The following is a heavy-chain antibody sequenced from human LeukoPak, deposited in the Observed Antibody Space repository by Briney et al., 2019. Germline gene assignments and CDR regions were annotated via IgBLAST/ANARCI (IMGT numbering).Heavy chain of an antibody. D-gene: IGHD4-11*01. CDR1: GGSISSGGYY. J-gene: IGHJ5*02. V-gene: IGHV4-31*03. Sequence: SETLSLTCTVSGGSISSGGYYWGWIRQHPGKGLEWIGYIYYSGSTYYNPSLKSRVTISVDTSKNQFSLKLSSVTAADTAVYYCARVGYSIPPNNWFDPWGQGTLVTVSS. CDR2: IYYSGST. CDR3: ARVGYSIPPNNWFDP.